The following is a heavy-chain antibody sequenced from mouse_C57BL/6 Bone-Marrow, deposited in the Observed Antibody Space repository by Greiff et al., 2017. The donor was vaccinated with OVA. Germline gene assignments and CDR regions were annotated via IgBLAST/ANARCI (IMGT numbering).Heavy chain of an antibody. D-gene: IGHD3-2*02. V-gene: IGHV1-50*01. Sequence: QVQLQQPGAELVKPGASVKLSCKASGYTFTSYWMQWVKQRPGQGLEWIGEIDPSDSYTNYNQKFKGKATLTVDTSSSTAYMQLSSLTSEDSAVYYCARQLRLPGYFDYWGQGTTLTVSS. CDR3: ARQLRLPGYFDY. J-gene: IGHJ2*01. CDR1: GYTFTSYW. CDR2: IDPSDSYT.